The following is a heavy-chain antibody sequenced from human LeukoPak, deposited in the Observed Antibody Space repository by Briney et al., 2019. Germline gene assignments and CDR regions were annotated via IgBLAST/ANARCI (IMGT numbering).Heavy chain of an antibody. V-gene: IGHV3-23*01. CDR1: GFTFSSNA. CDR3: AKDRGPRYYYGAFDI. D-gene: IGHD1-26*01. Sequence: PGGSLRLSCAASGFTFSSNAMSWVRQAPGKGLEWVSAISGSGGSTYYADSVKGRFTISRDNSKNTLYLQMNSLRAEDTAVYYCAKDRGPRYYYGAFDIWGQGTMVTVSS. CDR2: ISGSGGST. J-gene: IGHJ3*02.